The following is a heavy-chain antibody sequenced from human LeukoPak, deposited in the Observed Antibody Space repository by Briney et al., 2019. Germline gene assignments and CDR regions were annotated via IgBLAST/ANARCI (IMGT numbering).Heavy chain of an antibody. CDR1: GVSFNDYS. J-gene: IGHJ4*02. CDR2: INHSGYT. D-gene: IGHD4-17*01. V-gene: IGHV4-34*01. Sequence: SETLSLTCAVSGVSFNDYSWSWGRQTPGKGLEWIGEINHSGYTNDSPSLKSRVTLSIDTSRKQFSLNLRSVTVADTGIYYCTRMTTGHDYWGQGTLVTVSS. CDR3: TRMTTGHDY.